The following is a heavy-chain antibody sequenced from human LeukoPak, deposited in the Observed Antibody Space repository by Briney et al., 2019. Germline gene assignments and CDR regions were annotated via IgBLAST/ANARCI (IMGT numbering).Heavy chain of an antibody. CDR2: INPIEGNT. CDR3: ARAGGVTIFAVVTAPYYQYYGLDV. J-gene: IGHJ6*02. V-gene: IGHV1-46*01. Sequence: ASVTVSCKASGYTFTNYYIHWVRQAPAQEVEGMGIINPIEGNTSYAQTFQGRVTMTTDTSTNTVYMELSSLRSEDTAVYYCARAGGVTIFAVVTAPYYQYYGLDVWGQGTTVTVSS. D-gene: IGHD3-3*01. CDR1: GYTFTNYY.